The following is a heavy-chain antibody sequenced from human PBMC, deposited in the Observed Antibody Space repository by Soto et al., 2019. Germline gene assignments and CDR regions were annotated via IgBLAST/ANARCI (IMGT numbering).Heavy chain of an antibody. D-gene: IGHD4-17*01. CDR3: ARGRQRYAYGDYGRGEIDY. J-gene: IGHJ4*02. CDR2: INHSGST. Sequence: QVQLQQWGAGLLKPSETLSLTCAVYGGSFSGYYWSWIRQPPGKGLEWIGEINHSGSTNYNPSLKSRVTISVDTSKNQFSLKLSSVTAAATAVYYCARGRQRYAYGDYGRGEIDYWGQGTLVTVSS. V-gene: IGHV4-34*01. CDR1: GGSFSGYY.